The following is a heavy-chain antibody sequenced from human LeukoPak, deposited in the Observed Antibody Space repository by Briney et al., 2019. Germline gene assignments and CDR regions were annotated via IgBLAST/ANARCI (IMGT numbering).Heavy chain of an antibody. J-gene: IGHJ4*02. CDR2: ISSSSSTI. CDR1: GFTFSSYS. Sequence: GRSLRLSCAASGFTFSSYSMNWVRQAPGKGLERVSYISSSSSTIYYADSVKGRFTISRDNAKNSLYLQMNSLRAEDTAVYYCARPSSGYGYWGQGTLVTVSS. V-gene: IGHV3-48*01. D-gene: IGHD5-12*01. CDR3: ARPSSGYGY.